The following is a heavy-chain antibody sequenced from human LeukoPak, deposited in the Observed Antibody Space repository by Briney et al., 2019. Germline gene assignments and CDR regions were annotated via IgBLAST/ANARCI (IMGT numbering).Heavy chain of an antibody. V-gene: IGHV3-53*01. CDR3: AKGTLGYCSGGSCYSGY. CDR2: IYSGGST. J-gene: IGHJ4*02. CDR1: EFTVSVNY. Sequence: QAGGSLRLSCAASEFTVSVNYMSWVRQAPGKGLEWVSFIYSGGSTYYADSVKGRFTISRDSSKNTLYLQMSSLRAEDTAVYYCAKGTLGYCSGGSCYSGYWGQGTLVTVSS. D-gene: IGHD2-15*01.